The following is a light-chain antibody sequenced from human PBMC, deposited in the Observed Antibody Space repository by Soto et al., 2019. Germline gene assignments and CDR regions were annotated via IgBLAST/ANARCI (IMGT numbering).Light chain of an antibody. Sequence: DLQMTQSPSSLSASVGDRVTITCRAGRNIINYLNWYQQKPGKAPNLLIFAASNLQGGVPSRFSGSGSGTDFTLTISSLQPEDSATYYCQQSYTTRPVFGQGTKV. CDR2: AAS. CDR1: RNIINY. CDR3: QQSYTTRPV. V-gene: IGKV1-39*01. J-gene: IGKJ1*01.